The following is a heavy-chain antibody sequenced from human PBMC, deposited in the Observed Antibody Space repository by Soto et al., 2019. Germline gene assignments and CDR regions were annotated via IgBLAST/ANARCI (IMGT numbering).Heavy chain of an antibody. CDR1: GGTINSGDYF. J-gene: IGHJ4*02. CDR2: IFYTGST. V-gene: IGHV4-30-4*01. Sequence: SETLSLTCSVSGGTINSGDYFWSWIRQPPGEGLEWIGSIFYTGSTYYSPSLKSRASMSMDTSKNPFSLRLRSLTAADTAVYFCARVKATLYRHYYFDYWGQGTPVTVSS. CDR3: ARVKATLYRHYYFDY. D-gene: IGHD5-12*01.